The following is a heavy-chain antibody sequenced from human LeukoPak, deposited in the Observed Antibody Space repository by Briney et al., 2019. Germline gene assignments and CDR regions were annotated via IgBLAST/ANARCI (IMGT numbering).Heavy chain of an antibody. CDR2: IYYSGST. CDR3: ARQAVAANWFDP. J-gene: IGHJ5*02. D-gene: IGHD6-19*01. CDR1: GGSISSHY. Sequence: SETLSLTCTVSGGSISSHYWSWIRQPPGKGLEWIGYIYYSGSTIYNPSLQSRVTISEDTSKNQFSLNLSSVTAADTAVYYCARQAVAANWFDPWGQGTLVTVSS. V-gene: IGHV4-59*08.